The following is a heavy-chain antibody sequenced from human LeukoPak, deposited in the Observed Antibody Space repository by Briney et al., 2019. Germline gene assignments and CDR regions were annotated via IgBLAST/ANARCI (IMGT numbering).Heavy chain of an antibody. CDR2: IYYSGST. V-gene: IGHV4-59*11. CDR1: GGPLSSHY. D-gene: IGHD1-26*01. J-gene: IGHJ5*02. CDR3: ARLEYSGSYYWFDP. Sequence: SETLSLTCTVSGGPLSSHYWSWIRQPPGKGLEWIGYIYYSGSTNYNPSLKSRVTISVDTSKNQFSLNLTSVTAADTATYHCARLEYSGSYYWFDPWGQGTLVTVSS.